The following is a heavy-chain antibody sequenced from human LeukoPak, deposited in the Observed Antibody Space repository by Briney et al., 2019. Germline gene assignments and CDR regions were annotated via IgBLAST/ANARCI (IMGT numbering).Heavy chain of an antibody. D-gene: IGHD3-22*01. Sequence: SETLSLTCTVSGGSISSYYWSCIRQPPGKGLEWIGYIYYSGSTNYNPSLKSRVTISVDTSKNQFSLKLSSVTAADTAVYYCARRWNDSSGYFYVDYWGQGTLVTVSS. V-gene: IGHV4-59*08. CDR1: GGSISSYY. CDR3: ARRWNDSSGYFYVDY. CDR2: IYYSGST. J-gene: IGHJ4*02.